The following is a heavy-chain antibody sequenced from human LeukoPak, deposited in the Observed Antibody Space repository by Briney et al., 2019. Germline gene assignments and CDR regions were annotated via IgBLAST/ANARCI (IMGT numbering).Heavy chain of an antibody. D-gene: IGHD2-2*01. CDR3: ARSNIVVVPAANAFDI. J-gene: IGHJ3*02. V-gene: IGHV3-66*01. CDR1: GLTVSSNY. Sequence: GGSLRLSCAASGLTVSSNYMSWVRQAPGKGLEWVSVIYSGGSTYYADSVKGRFTISRDNSKNTLYLQMNSLRAEDTAVYYCARSNIVVVPAANAFDIWGQGTMVTVSS. CDR2: IYSGGST.